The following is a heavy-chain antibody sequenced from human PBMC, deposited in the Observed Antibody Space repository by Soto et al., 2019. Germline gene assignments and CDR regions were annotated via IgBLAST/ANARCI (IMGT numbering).Heavy chain of an antibody. J-gene: IGHJ6*02. CDR3: ARAGGLDV. Sequence: SETLSLTCTVSGGSVSSSGYYWTWMRQHPGKGLEWIGYIYYSGSTQYNSSLKSRVSISIDTSKNQFSLKLSSVTAADTAVYYCARAGGLDVWGQGTTVTVSS. CDR1: GGSVSSSGYY. V-gene: IGHV4-31*03. CDR2: IYYSGST.